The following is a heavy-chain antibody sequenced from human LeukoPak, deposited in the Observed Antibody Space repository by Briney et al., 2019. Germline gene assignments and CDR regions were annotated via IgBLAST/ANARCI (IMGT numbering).Heavy chain of an antibody. J-gene: IGHJ4*02. CDR2: ISSSGSTT. CDR1: GLTFNNYE. V-gene: IGHV3-48*03. CDR3: ASRPPPHRGPFDF. Sequence: SGGSLRLSCIGSGLTFNNYEMNWVRQAPGKGRDWLSYISSSGSTTEYADSVKGRFTISRDNAKNSLYLQMNSLRAEDTAFYYCASRPPPHRGPFDFWGQGTLVAVSS.